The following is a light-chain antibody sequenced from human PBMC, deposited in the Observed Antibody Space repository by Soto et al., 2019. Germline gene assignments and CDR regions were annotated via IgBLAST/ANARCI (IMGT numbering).Light chain of an antibody. Sequence: DFQMTQSPSSLSASVGDRVTITCRVSQDISNYLAWYQQKPGKAPNLLIYAASTLRSGVPSRFSGSGSGTDFTLTINSLQPEDVATYFCQKYYTTPITFGGGTKVEI. CDR1: QDISNY. CDR2: AAS. CDR3: QKYYTTPIT. J-gene: IGKJ4*01. V-gene: IGKV1-27*01.